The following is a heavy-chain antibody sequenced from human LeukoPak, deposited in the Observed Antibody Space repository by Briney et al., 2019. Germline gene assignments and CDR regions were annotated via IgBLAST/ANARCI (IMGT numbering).Heavy chain of an antibody. Sequence: ASVKVSCKASGYTFTSYDINWVRQATGQGLEWMGWMNPNSGNTGYAQKFQGRVTMTRNTSISTAYMELSSLRSEDTAVYYCARRPPRDIVVVPAATRTNNWFDPWGQGTLVTVSS. CDR2: MNPNSGNT. D-gene: IGHD2-2*01. V-gene: IGHV1-8*01. CDR1: GYTFTSYD. CDR3: ARRPPRDIVVVPAATRTNNWFDP. J-gene: IGHJ5*02.